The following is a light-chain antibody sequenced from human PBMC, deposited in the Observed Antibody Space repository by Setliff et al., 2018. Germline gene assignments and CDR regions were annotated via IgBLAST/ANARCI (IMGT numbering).Light chain of an antibody. CDR1: SSDVGGYNY. Sequence: ALTQPPSASGSPGQSVTISCTGTSSDVGGYNYVSWYQQHPGKAPKLMIYEVSKRPSGVPDRFSGSKSGNTASLTVSGLQAEDEADYYCSSYAGSNNYVFGTGTKVTVL. V-gene: IGLV2-8*01. CDR3: SSYAGSNNYV. J-gene: IGLJ1*01. CDR2: EVS.